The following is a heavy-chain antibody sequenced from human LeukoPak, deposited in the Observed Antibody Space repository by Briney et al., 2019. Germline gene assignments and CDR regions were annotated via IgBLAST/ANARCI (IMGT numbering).Heavy chain of an antibody. D-gene: IGHD6-19*01. CDR1: GFTFTTYW. Sequence: GGSLRLSCAASGFTFTTYWMAWVRQAPGKGLEWVANIKYDGSEKYYVDSVKGRFTISRDNAKNSLYLQMNSLRAEDTAVYYCARGGAVAAFDYWGQGTLVTVSS. CDR3: ARGGAVAAFDY. J-gene: IGHJ4*02. V-gene: IGHV3-7*01. CDR2: IKYDGSEK.